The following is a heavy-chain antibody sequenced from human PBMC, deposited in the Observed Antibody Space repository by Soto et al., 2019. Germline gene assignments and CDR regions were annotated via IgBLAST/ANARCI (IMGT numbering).Heavy chain of an antibody. CDR3: ARDLITASGSPYYYGMDV. D-gene: IGHD6-13*01. J-gene: IGHJ6*02. Sequence: PVVSLRLSYAASGRNLRAYTMHWVRQAPGKGLEWMAVTSYDGSNKYYADSVKGRFTISRDNSKNTLYLQMNSLSAEDTAVYYCARDLITASGSPYYYGMDVWGQGTTVTVFS. V-gene: IGHV3-30-3*01. CDR1: GRNLRAYT. CDR2: TSYDGSNK.